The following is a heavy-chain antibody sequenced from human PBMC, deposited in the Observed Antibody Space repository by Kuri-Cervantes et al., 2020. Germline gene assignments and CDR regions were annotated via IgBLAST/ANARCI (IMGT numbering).Heavy chain of an antibody. Sequence: SVKVSCKASGGTFSSYAISWVRQAPAQGLEWMGGIIPIFGTANYAQKFQGRVTITADESTSTAYMELSSLRSEDTAVYYCARGIFDSYYMDVWGKGTTVTVSS. D-gene: IGHD3-3*01. CDR3: ARGIFDSYYMDV. J-gene: IGHJ6*03. CDR2: IIPIFGTA. V-gene: IGHV1-69*13. CDR1: GGTFSSYA.